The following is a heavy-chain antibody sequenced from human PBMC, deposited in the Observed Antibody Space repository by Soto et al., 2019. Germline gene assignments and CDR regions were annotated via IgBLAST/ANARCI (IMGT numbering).Heavy chain of an antibody. D-gene: IGHD1-26*01. J-gene: IGHJ4*02. Sequence: EVQLLESGGGLVQPGGSLRLSCAASGFTFSSYAMSWVRQAAGKGLEWVSVISGSGDSTYYADSVKGRFTISRDNSKNTLYLQMNSLTAEDTALYYCARQGSGSYHDYGGQGNMVTVSS. V-gene: IGHV3-23*01. CDR1: GFTFSSYA. CDR3: ARQGSGSYHDY. CDR2: ISGSGDST.